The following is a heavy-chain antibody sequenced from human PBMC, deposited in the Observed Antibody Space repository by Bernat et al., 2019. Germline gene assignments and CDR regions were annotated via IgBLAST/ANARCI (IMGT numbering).Heavy chain of an antibody. D-gene: IGHD5-18*01. CDR2: ISGSGGST. CDR1: GFTFSSHA. Sequence: EVQLLESGGGLVQPGGSLRLSCAASGFTFSSHAMTWVRQAPGKGLEWVSAISGSGGSTYYADSVKGRFTISRDNSKNTLYLQLNSLRAEDTAVYYCAKVSGTAMVNGLLDYWGQGTLVTVSS. CDR3: AKVSGTAMVNGLLDY. V-gene: IGHV3-23*01. J-gene: IGHJ4*02.